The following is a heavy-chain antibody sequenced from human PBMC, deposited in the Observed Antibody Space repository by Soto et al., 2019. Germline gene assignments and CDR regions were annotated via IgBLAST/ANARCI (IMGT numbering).Heavy chain of an antibody. CDR3: ARDIPVAGNRENIPLDY. V-gene: IGHV1-18*04. CDR1: GYTFTSYG. J-gene: IGHJ4*02. CDR2: ISAYNGNT. D-gene: IGHD6-19*01. Sequence: ASVKVSCKASGYTFTSYGISWVRQAPGQGLEWMGWISAYNGNTNYAQKLQGRVTMTTDTSTSTAYMELRSLRSDDTAVYYCARDIPVAGNRENIPLDYWGQGTLVTVSS.